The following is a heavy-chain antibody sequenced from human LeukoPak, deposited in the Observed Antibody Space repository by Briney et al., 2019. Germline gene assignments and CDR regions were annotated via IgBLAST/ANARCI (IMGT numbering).Heavy chain of an antibody. CDR2: ISSSSTI. D-gene: IGHD3-3*01. J-gene: IGHJ6*02. V-gene: IGHV3-48*01. Sequence: PGGSLRLSCAASGFTFSSYSMNWVRQAPGKGLEWVSYISSSSTIYYADSVKGRFTISRDNAKNSLYLQMNSLRAEDTAVYYCARGPITIFGVVTYYYYYGMDVWGQGTTVTVSS. CDR1: GFTFSSYS. CDR3: ARGPITIFGVVTYYYYYGMDV.